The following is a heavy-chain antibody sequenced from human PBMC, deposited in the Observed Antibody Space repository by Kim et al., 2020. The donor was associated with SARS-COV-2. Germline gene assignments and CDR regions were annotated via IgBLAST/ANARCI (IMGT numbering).Heavy chain of an antibody. D-gene: IGHD6-13*01. Sequence: YMVSVKGRFTIARDNAQNSLSLQMNSLRVEDTAVYFCARALSRVSRCGMDGWGQGTTVTVSS. V-gene: IGHV3-7*01. J-gene: IGHJ6*02. CDR3: ARALSRVSRCGMDG.